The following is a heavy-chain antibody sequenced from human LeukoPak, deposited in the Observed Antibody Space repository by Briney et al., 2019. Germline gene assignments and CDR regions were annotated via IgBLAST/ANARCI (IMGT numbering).Heavy chain of an antibody. CDR2: IILIFGTA. Sequence: ASVKVSCKASGGTFSSYAISWVRQAPGQGLEWMGGIILIFGTANYAQKFQGRVTITADESTSTAYMELSSLRSGDTAVYYCARVVGATGAFDIWGQGTMVTVSS. V-gene: IGHV1-69*13. D-gene: IGHD1-26*01. CDR1: GGTFSSYA. J-gene: IGHJ3*02. CDR3: ARVVGATGAFDI.